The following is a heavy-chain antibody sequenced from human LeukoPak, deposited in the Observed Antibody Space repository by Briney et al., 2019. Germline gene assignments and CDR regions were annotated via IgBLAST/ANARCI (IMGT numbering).Heavy chain of an antibody. V-gene: IGHV4-61*01. CDR3: ARVRGYCSGGSCSRLFDY. CDR2: IYYSGST. CDR1: GGSVSSGSYY. D-gene: IGHD2-15*01. Sequence: SETLSLTCTVSGGSVSSGSYYWSWIQQPPGKGLEWIGYIYYSGSTNYNPSLRSRVTISVDTSKNQFSLKLSSVTAADTAVYYCARVRGYCSGGSCSRLFDYWGQGTLVTVSS. J-gene: IGHJ4*02.